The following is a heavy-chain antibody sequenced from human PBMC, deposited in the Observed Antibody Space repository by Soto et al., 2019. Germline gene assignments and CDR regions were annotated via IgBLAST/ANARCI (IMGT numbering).Heavy chain of an antibody. D-gene: IGHD6-13*01. CDR2: IKQDGSEE. CDR3: ARIAATGRGWDV. CDR1: GFTCSRYW. V-gene: IGHV3-7*01. J-gene: IGHJ6*02. Sequence: EVQLVESGGGLVQPGGSLRLSCVDSGFTCSRYWMSWVRQAPVKGLEWVGNIKQDGSEENYVDSLKGRFTISRDNAKNSMYLQMNSLRAEDTAVYYCARIAATGRGWDVWGQGTTVVVSS.